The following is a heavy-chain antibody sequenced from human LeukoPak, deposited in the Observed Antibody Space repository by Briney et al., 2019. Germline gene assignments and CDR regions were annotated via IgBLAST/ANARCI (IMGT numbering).Heavy chain of an antibody. J-gene: IGHJ5*02. V-gene: IGHV3-11*01. Sequence: GGSLRLSCAASGFTFSDYYMSWIRQAPGKGLGWVSYISSSGNTIYYADSVKGRFTISRDNAKNSLYLQMNSLRAEDTAVYFCARYNSAYSSPPWGQGTLVTVSS. CDR2: ISSSGNTI. D-gene: IGHD3-22*01. CDR1: GFTFSDYY. CDR3: ARYNSAYSSPP.